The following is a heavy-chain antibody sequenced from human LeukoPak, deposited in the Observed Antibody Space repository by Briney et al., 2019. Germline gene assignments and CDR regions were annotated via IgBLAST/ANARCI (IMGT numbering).Heavy chain of an antibody. CDR2: INPNSGGT. V-gene: IGHV1-2*02. CDR1: GYTFTSYH. CDR3: ARVPPGIAVAAHAFDI. Sequence: GASVKVSCRASGYTFTSYHMHWVRQAPGQGLEWMGWINPNSGGTNYAQKFQGRVTMTRDTSISTAYMELSRLRSDDTAVYYCARVPPGIAVAAHAFDIWGQGTMVTVSS. D-gene: IGHD6-19*01. J-gene: IGHJ3*02.